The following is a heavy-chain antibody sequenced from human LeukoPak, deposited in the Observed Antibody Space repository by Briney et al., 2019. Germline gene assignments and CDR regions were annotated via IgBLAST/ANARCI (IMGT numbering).Heavy chain of an antibody. V-gene: IGHV4-39*01. J-gene: IGHJ6*03. CDR3: ARREAVAGTYYYYMDV. Sequence: SETLSLTCTVSGGSISSSSYYWGWIRQPSGKGLEWIGSIYYSGSTYYNPSLKSRVTISVDTSKNQFSLKLSSVTAADTAVYYCARREAVAGTYYYYMDVWGKGTTVTVSS. CDR2: IYYSGST. CDR1: GGSISSSSYY. D-gene: IGHD6-19*01.